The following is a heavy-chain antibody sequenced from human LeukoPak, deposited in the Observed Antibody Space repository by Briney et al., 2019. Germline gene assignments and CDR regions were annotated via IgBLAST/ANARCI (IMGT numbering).Heavy chain of an antibody. CDR2: INHCGSRT. CDR3: AERGVVIRVILVGLHKEAYYFDS. J-gene: IGHJ4*02. V-gene: IGHV3-23*05. Sequence: PGGSLRLSRAVSGITLSNYVMNWVRQPPGKELEWVAGINHCGSRTNYSDSLNGRFTIPIHNPNHTLYLQMNSLRAEDTAVYFCAERGVVIRVILVGLHKEAYYFDSWGQGALVTVSS. D-gene: IGHD3/OR15-3a*01. CDR1: GITLSNYV.